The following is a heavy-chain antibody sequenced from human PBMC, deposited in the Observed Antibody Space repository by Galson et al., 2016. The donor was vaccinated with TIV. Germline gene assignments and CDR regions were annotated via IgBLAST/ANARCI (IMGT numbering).Heavy chain of an antibody. V-gene: IGHV4-31*03. CDR2: IYYSGST. D-gene: IGHD1-26*01. J-gene: IGHJ1*01. Sequence: TLSLTCNVSGGSITNSGYYWSWIRQHPGKGLEWIGNIYYSGSTRYNPSLKSRPTITGDTSENNLPLKLTSVTAADTAVYYCTRWTDSGSYYEYFQTWGQGTLVTVSS. CDR1: GGSITNSGYY. CDR3: TRWTDSGSYYEYFQT.